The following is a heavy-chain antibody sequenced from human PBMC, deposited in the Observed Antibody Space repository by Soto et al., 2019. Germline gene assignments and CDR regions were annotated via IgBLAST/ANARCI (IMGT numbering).Heavy chain of an antibody. V-gene: IGHV3-30-3*02. J-gene: IGHJ6*02. D-gene: IGHD2-2*01. CDR3: AKTRNIVVVPDDYYGMDV. CDR2: ISYDGSNK. Sequence: PGGSLRLSCAASGFTFSSYAMHWVRQAPGKGLEWVAVISYDGSNKYYADSVKGRFTISRDNSKNTLYLQMNSLRAEDTAVYYCAKTRNIVVVPDDYYGMDVWGQGTTVTVS. CDR1: GFTFSSYA.